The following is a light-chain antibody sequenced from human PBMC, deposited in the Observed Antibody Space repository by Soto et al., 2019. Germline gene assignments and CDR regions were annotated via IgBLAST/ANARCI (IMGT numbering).Light chain of an antibody. J-gene: IGLJ3*02. V-gene: IGLV4-69*01. CDR2: LNSDGSH. Sequence: QSVLTQSPSASASLGASVKLTCTLSSGHSSYAIAWHQQQPEKGPRYLMKLNSDGSHSKGDGIPDRFSGPSSGAERYLTISSLQSEDEADYYCQTWGTGIQGVFGGGTQLTVL. CDR3: QTWGTGIQGV. CDR1: SGHSSYA.